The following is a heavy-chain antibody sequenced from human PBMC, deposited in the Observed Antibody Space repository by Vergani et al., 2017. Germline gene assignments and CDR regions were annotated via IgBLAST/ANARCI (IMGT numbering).Heavy chain of an antibody. V-gene: IGHV1-69*04. D-gene: IGHD6-25*01. CDR3: ARDSSDSDAFDI. CDR2: IIPILGIA. CDR1: GGTFSSYA. J-gene: IGHJ3*02. Sequence: QAQLVQSGAEVKKPGSSVKVSCKASGGTFSSYAISWVRQAPGQGLEWMGRIIPILGIANYAQKFQGRVTITADKSTSTAYMELSSLRSEDTAVYYCARDSSDSDAFDIWGQGTMVTVSS.